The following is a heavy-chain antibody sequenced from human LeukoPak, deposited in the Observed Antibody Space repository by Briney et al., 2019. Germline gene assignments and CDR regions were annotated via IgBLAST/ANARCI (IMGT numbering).Heavy chain of an antibody. V-gene: IGHV1-18*01. CDR1: GYTFTSYG. J-gene: IGHJ4*02. D-gene: IGHD6-13*01. CDR3: ATVPALTIAATGVKGMGEYFDY. Sequence: PSASVKVSCKASGYTFTSYGISWVRQAPGQGLEWMGWISAYNGNTNYAQKLQGRVTMTTDTSTSTAYMELSSLRSEDTAVYYCATVPALTIAATGVKGMGEYFDYWGQGTLVTVSS. CDR2: ISAYNGNT.